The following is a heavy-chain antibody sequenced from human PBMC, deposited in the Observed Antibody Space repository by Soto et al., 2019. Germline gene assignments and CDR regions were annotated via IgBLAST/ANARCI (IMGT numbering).Heavy chain of an antibody. J-gene: IGHJ5*02. CDR1: GFTFSSYA. CDR2: IYGSGRGI. Sequence: EVQLLESGGGLVQPGGSLRLSCAASGFTFSSYAMIWIRQVPGKGLEWVSGIYGSGRGIHYADSVKGRFTISRDNYAYAVYLQMNNLRVEDAAVYYCAKDAVAGDGVWLAHAWGRGTAVTVSS. CDR3: AKDAVAGDGVWLAHA. V-gene: IGHV3-23*01. D-gene: IGHD4-17*01.